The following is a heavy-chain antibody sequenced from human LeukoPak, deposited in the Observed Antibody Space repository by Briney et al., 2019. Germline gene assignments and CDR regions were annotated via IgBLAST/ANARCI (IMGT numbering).Heavy chain of an antibody. CDR2: IYHSGST. CDR3: ARGSYSSGWYMGY. Sequence: SQTLSLTCAVSGGSISSGGYSWSWIRQPPGKGLEWIGYIYHSGSTNYNPSLKSRVTISVDTSKNQFSLKLSSVTAADTAVYYCARGSYSSGWYMGYWGQGTLVTVSS. CDR1: GGSISSGGYS. J-gene: IGHJ4*02. V-gene: IGHV4-30-2*01. D-gene: IGHD6-19*01.